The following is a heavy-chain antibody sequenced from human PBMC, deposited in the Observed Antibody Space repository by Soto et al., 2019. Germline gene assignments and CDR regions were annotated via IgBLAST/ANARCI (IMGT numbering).Heavy chain of an antibody. CDR1: GFSLSTSGVG. CDR2: IYWDDDK. V-gene: IGHV2-5*02. J-gene: IGHJ2*01. Sequence: QITLKESGPTLVNPTQTLTLTCTFSGFSLSTSGVGVGWIRQPPEKALEWLALIYWDDDKRYNPSLKSRLTVTKDTSKNQVVLTITNMDPVDTATYYCAHRGTGVGTWYFDLWGRGTLVTVSS. CDR3: AHRGTGVGTWYFDL. D-gene: IGHD7-27*01.